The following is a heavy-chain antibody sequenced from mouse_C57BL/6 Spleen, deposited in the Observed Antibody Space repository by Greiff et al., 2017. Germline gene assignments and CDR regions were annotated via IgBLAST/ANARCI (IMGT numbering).Heavy chain of an antibody. D-gene: IGHD2-3*01. Sequence: LVEPGASVKISCKASGYTFTDYYMNWVKQSHGKRLEWIGDINPNNGGTIYNQKFKGKATLTVDKSSSTAYMELRSLTSEDTAVYYCARGNGYWAYWGQGTLVTVSA. J-gene: IGHJ3*01. V-gene: IGHV1-26*01. CDR3: ARGNGYWAY. CDR1: GYTFTDYY. CDR2: INPNNGGT.